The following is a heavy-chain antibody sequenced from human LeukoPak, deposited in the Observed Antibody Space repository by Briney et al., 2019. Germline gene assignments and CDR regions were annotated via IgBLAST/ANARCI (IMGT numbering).Heavy chain of an antibody. Sequence: SETLSLTCTVSGASISSSSYYWGWIRQPPGKGLEWIGSVYYSGSTHYNPSLKGRVTMSVDTSKNQFSLKLDSATAADTAVYYCVSLPGGFIWYFDDWGQGKLVTVSS. CDR2: VYYSGST. CDR3: VSLPGGFIWYFDD. V-gene: IGHV4-39*01. D-gene: IGHD3-10*01. CDR1: GASISSSSYY. J-gene: IGHJ4*02.